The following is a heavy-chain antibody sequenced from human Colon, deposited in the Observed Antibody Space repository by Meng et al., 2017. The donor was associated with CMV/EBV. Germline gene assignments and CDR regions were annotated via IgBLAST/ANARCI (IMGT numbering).Heavy chain of an antibody. V-gene: IGHV4-61*01. CDR2: IYYSGST. CDR1: GGSVSSGSYY. CDR3: ARDGGNQYFDY. D-gene: IGHD1-14*01. J-gene: IGHJ4*02. Sequence: SETLSLTCTVSGGSVSSGSYYWSWIRQPPGKGLEWIGYIYYSGSTNYNPSLKSRVTISADTSRNQFSLKLSSVTAADTAVYYCARDGGNQYFDYGGQGTLVTVSS.